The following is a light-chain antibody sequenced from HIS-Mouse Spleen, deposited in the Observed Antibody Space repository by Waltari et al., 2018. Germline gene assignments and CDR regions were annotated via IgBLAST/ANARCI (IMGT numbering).Light chain of an antibody. CDR1: SSNIRAGYA. CDR3: QSYDSSLSAWV. Sequence: QSVLTQPPSVSGAPGQRVTIPCTGSSSNIRAGYAVHWYQQLPGTAPKLLIYGNSNRPSGVPDRFSGSKSGTSASLAITGLQAEDEADYYCQSYDSSLSAWVFGGGTKLTVL. J-gene: IGLJ3*02. V-gene: IGLV1-40*01. CDR2: GNS.